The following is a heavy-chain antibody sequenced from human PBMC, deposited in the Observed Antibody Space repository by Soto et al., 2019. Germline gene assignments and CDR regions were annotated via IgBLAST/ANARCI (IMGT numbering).Heavy chain of an antibody. CDR1: GGSISSYY. D-gene: IGHD6-13*01. CDR2: IYYSGST. CDR3: ARDSSLFGYSSSWFDY. V-gene: IGHV4-59*01. J-gene: IGHJ4*02. Sequence: SETLSLTCTVSGGSISSYYWSWIRQPPGKGLEWIGYIYYSGSTNYNPSLKSRVTISVDTSKDQFSLKLSSVTAADTAVYYCARDSSLFGYSSSWFDYWGQGTLVTVSS.